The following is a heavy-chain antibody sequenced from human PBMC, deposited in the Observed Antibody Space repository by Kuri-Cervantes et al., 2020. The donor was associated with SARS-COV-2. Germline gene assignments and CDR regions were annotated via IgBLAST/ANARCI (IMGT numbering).Heavy chain of an antibody. CDR1: GYSISSGYY. D-gene: IGHD6-19*01. CDR3: AKLGGYRPGYNWFDP. J-gene: IGHJ5*02. V-gene: IGHV4-38-2*01. Sequence: SETLSLTCAVSGYSISSGYYWGWIRQPPGKGLEWIGSIYHSGSTYYNPSLKSRVTISVDTSKNQFSLTLSSVTAADTAVYYCAKLGGYRPGYNWFDPWGQGTLVTVSS. CDR2: IYHSGST.